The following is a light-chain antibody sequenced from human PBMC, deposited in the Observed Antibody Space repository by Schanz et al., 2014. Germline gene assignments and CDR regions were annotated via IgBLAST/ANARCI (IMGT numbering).Light chain of an antibody. CDR1: TGAVTSGHL. Sequence: QTVVTQEPSLTVSPGGTVTLTCGSSTGAVTSGHLPYWFQQKPGQAPRTLIYDTTNKHSWTPARFSGSLLGDKAALTLSGAQPEDEADYYCMFYYSDSWVFGGGTKLTVL. V-gene: IGLV7-46*01. CDR3: MFYYSDSWV. CDR2: DTT. J-gene: IGLJ3*02.